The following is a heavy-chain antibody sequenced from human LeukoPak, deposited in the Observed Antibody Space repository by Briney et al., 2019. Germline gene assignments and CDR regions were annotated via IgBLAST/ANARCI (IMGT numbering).Heavy chain of an antibody. CDR3: ARRVSGYSSSWYGRYFDY. CDR1: GGSISSSSYY. J-gene: IGHJ4*02. Sequence: SETLSLTCTVSGGSISSSSYYWGWIRQPPGKGLEWIGSIYYSGSTYYNPSPKSRVTISVDTSKNQFSLKLSSVTAADTAVYNCARRVSGYSSSWYGRYFDYWGQGTLVTVSS. V-gene: IGHV4-39*01. D-gene: IGHD6-13*01. CDR2: IYYSGST.